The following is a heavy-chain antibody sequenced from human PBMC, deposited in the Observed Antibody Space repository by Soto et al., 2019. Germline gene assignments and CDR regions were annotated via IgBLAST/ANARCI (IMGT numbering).Heavy chain of an antibody. D-gene: IGHD3-22*01. CDR2: VNHIGIT. J-gene: IGHJ4*02. V-gene: IGHV4-34*01. CDR1: GGSFSGYF. CDR3: ARATQFFYDSRGYSKNFDF. Sequence: ETLSLTCGVSGGSFSGYFWTWIRQPPGKGLEWIGEVNHIGITNYNPSLRSRLNLSIDTAKKQFSLKLTSVTAADTAVYYCARATQFFYDSRGYSKNFDFWGQGTLVTVSS.